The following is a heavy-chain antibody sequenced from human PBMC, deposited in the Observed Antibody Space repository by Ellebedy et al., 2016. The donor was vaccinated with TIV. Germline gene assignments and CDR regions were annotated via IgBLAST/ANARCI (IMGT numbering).Heavy chain of an antibody. V-gene: IGHV3-33*01. Sequence: PGGSLRLSCAASGFSFSTYGMHWVRQAPGQGLEWVAVIWYDGFNKDYADSVKGRFTISRDNSKSTLYLEMNSLRVEDTAVYYCAREQSPYYEILTGSFDYWGKGALVTVSS. CDR2: IWYDGFNK. J-gene: IGHJ4*02. CDR3: AREQSPYYEILTGSFDY. D-gene: IGHD3-9*01. CDR1: GFSFSTYG.